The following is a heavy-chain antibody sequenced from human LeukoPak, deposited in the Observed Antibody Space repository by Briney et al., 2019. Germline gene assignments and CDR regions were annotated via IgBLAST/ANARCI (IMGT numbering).Heavy chain of an antibody. Sequence: ASVKVSCKASGYTFTSYYMHWVRQAPRQGLEWMGIINPSGGSTSYAQKFQGRVTMTRDTSTSTVYMELSSLRSEDTAVYYCARDPGSGSYLAYFDYWGQGTLVTVSS. CDR3: ARDPGSGSYLAYFDY. CDR2: INPSGGST. J-gene: IGHJ4*02. V-gene: IGHV1-46*01. CDR1: GYTFTSYY. D-gene: IGHD3-10*01.